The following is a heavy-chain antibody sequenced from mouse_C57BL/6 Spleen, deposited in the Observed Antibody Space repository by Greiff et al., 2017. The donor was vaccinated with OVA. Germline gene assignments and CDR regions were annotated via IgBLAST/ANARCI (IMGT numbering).Heavy chain of an antibody. J-gene: IGHJ3*01. CDR1: GYTFTSYW. CDR3: ARPPTMVTTGFAY. Sequence: QVRLQQPGAELVKPGASVKLSCKASGYTFTSYWMHWVKQRPGQGLEWIGMIHPNSGSTNYNEKFKSKATLTVDKSSSTAYMQLSSLTSEDSAVYYCARPPTMVTTGFAYWGQGTLVTVSA. D-gene: IGHD2-9*01. CDR2: IHPNSGST. V-gene: IGHV1-64*01.